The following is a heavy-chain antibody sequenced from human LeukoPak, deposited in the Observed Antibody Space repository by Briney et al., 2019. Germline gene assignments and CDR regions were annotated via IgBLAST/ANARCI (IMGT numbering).Heavy chain of an antibody. CDR2: ISGSGGST. D-gene: IGHD5-18*01. V-gene: IGHV3-23*01. CDR1: GFTFSSYA. CDR3: AKGGYSNGRYYYYYMDV. J-gene: IGHJ6*03. Sequence: GGSLRLSCAASGFTFSSYAMSWVRQAPGKGLEWVSAISGSGGSTYYADSAKGRFTISRDNSKNTLYLQMNSLRAEDTAVYYCAKGGYSNGRYYYYYMDVWGQGTMVTVSS.